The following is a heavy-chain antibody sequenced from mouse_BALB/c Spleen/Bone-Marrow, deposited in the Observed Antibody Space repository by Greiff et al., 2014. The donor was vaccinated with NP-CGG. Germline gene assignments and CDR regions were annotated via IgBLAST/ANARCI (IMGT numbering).Heavy chain of an antibody. V-gene: IGHV14-3*02. CDR2: IDPANGNT. CDR1: GFNIKDTY. CDR3: ARYRYYGSSYAMDY. Sequence: EVQLQQSGAELVKPGASVKLSCTASGFNIKDTYMHWVKQRPEQGLEWIGWIDPANGNTKYDPKFQGKATITADTSSNTAYLHLSSLTSEDTAVYYCARYRYYGSSYAMDYWGQGTSVTVSS. D-gene: IGHD1-1*01. J-gene: IGHJ4*01.